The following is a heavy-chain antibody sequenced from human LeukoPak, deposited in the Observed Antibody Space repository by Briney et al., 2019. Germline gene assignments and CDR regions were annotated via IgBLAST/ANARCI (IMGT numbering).Heavy chain of an antibody. D-gene: IGHD1-26*01. CDR3: AAQLELTTFDY. CDR2: ISYDGSNK. Sequence: GGSLRLSCAASGFTFSSYAMRWVRQAPGKGLEWVAVISYDGSNKYYADSVKGRFTISRDNSKNTLYLQMNSLRAEDTAVYYRAAQLELTTFDYLGQGTLVTVSS. V-gene: IGHV3-30-3*01. J-gene: IGHJ4*02. CDR1: GFTFSSYA.